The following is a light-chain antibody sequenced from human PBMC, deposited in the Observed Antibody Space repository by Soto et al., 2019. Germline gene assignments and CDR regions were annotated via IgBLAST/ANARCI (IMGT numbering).Light chain of an antibody. J-gene: IGLJ3*02. V-gene: IGLV2-14*01. CDR1: SSDVGAYNY. CDR3: SSFTTSTTWV. CDR2: EVI. Sequence: QSALIQPASMSGSPGQSITISCTGTSSDVGAYNYVSWYQQYPGKAPKLMIFEVINRPSGISDRFSGSKSGNTASLTISGLQTEDEADYYCSSFTTSTTWVFGGGTQLTVL.